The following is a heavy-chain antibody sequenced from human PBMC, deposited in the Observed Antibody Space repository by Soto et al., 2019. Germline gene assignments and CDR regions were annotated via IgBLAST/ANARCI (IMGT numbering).Heavy chain of an antibody. CDR1: GFTFGDYA. Sequence: GGSLRLSCTASGFTFGDYAMSWFRQAPGKGLEWVGFIRSKAYGGTTEYAASVKGRFTISRDDSKSIAYLQMNSLKTEDTAVYYCLGEDYFERVRGVDYWGQGTLVTVSS. CDR3: LGEDYFERVRGVDY. CDR2: IRSKAYGGTT. V-gene: IGHV3-49*03. J-gene: IGHJ4*02. D-gene: IGHD3-9*01.